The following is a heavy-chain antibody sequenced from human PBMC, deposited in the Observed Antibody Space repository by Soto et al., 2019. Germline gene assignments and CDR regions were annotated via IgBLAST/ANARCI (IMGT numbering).Heavy chain of an antibody. J-gene: IGHJ6*02. V-gene: IGHV1-69*01. Sequence: QVQLVQSGTEVKKPGSSVNVSCKASGGTFGTSAINWVRQAPGQGLEWMGAIIPIFTTTDYAQKFQARVTITEHASTSTAYMELSSLTSEDTAVYYCAREGDYNFDYYSGMDVWGQGTRVIVSS. D-gene: IGHD4-17*01. CDR1: GGTFGTSA. CDR3: AREGDYNFDYYSGMDV. CDR2: IIPIFTTT.